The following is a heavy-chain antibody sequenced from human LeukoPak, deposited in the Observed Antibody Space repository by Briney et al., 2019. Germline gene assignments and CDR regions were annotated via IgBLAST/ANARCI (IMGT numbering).Heavy chain of an antibody. CDR3: ASNTGTVFDY. CDR2: INHSGST. V-gene: IGHV4-34*01. D-gene: IGHD7-27*01. Sequence: SETLSLTCAVYGGSFSGYYWSWIRQPPGKGLEWIGEINHSGSTNYNPSLKSRVTISLEMSKHQFSLNLASVTAADTAVYYCASNTGTVFDYWGQGALVTVSS. CDR1: GGSFSGYY. J-gene: IGHJ4*02.